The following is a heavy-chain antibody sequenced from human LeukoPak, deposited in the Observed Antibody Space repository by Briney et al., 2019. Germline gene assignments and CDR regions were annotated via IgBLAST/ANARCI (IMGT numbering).Heavy chain of an antibody. V-gene: IGHV3-23*01. J-gene: IGHJ4*02. Sequence: PGGSLRLSCEASGFSFSTVPMSWVRQVPGKGLECVSYIIASGDSAYYADSVRGRFTISRDNSKNTLYLQMDGLRAEDSAVYYCATHILFWSGLFDSWGQGALVSVSS. CDR1: GFSFSTVP. CDR3: ATHILFWSGLFDS. D-gene: IGHD3-3*01. CDR2: IIASGDSA.